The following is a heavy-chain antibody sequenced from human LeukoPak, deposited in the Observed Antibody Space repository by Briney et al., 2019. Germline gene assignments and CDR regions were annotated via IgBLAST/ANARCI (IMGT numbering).Heavy chain of an antibody. CDR3: ARGGLNALEAFDI. CDR1: GFTFSNYG. CDR2: INGDGSST. V-gene: IGHV3-74*01. Sequence: PGGSLRLSCAASGFTFSNYGMHWVRQAPGKGLVWVSRINGDGSSTRYADSVKGRFTISRDNAKNTLYLQMNSLRAEDTAVYYCARGGLNALEAFDIWGQGTLVTVCS. D-gene: IGHD1-1*01. J-gene: IGHJ3*02.